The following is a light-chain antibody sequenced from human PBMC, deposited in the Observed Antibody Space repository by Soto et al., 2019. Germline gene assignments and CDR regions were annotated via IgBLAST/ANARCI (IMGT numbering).Light chain of an antibody. CDR1: SSDVGGYSY. Sequence: ALTQPASVSGSPGQSITISCTGTSSDVGGYSYVSWYQQHPGKAPKVVIYEVSNRPSWISNRFSGSKSGNTASLTISGLQAEDEADYYCSSYTSSSTLVFGGGTKLTVL. V-gene: IGLV2-14*01. CDR2: EVS. J-gene: IGLJ2*01. CDR3: SSYTSSSTLV.